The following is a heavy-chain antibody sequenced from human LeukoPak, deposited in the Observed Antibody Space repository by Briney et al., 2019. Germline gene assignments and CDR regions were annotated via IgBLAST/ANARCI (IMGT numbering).Heavy chain of an antibody. CDR1: GFAFSSYA. CDR2: ICVSGGST. Sequence: GGSLRLSCAASGFAFSSYAMSWVRQAPGKGLEWVSGICVSGGSTYYAESVKDLFTISRDNTKNTRYLQMNSLRAEDTAVYYCAKDRTYYDFWSGLYYYYYYVDVWGKGTTVTVSS. V-gene: IGHV3-23*01. J-gene: IGHJ6*03. CDR3: AKDRTYYDFWSGLYYYYYYVDV. D-gene: IGHD3-3*01.